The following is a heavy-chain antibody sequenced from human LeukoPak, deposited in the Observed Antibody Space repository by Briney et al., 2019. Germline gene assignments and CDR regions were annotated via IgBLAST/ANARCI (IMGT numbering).Heavy chain of an antibody. Sequence: PGESLKISCKGTGDTLNDTELAWVRQVAGKGLEWMGIIYHDGSDTRYSPSFEGQVTISVDHSIRTAYLQWTSLKTSDTAMYYCASFLHGNSLDYWGQGALVTVSS. CDR3: ASFLHGNSLDY. D-gene: IGHD1-7*01. CDR2: IYHDGSDT. V-gene: IGHV5-51*01. J-gene: IGHJ4*02. CDR1: GDTLNDTE.